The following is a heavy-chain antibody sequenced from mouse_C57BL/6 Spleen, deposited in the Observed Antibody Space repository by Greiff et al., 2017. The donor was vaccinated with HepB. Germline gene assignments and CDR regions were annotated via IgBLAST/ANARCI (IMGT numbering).Heavy chain of an antibody. V-gene: IGHV5-6*01. CDR2: ISSGGSYT. D-gene: IGHD1-1*01. Sequence: EVQLQQSGGDLVKPGGSLKLSCAASGFTFSSYGMSWVRQTPDKRLEWVATISSGGSYTYYPDSVKGRFTISRDNAKNTLYLQMSSLKSEDTAMYYCARLGSSHFAYWGQGTLVTVSA. CDR3: ARLGSSHFAY. J-gene: IGHJ3*01. CDR1: GFTFSSYG.